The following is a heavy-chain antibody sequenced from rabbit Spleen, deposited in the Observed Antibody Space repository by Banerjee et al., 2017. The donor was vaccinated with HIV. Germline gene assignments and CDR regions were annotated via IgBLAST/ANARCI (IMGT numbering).Heavy chain of an antibody. Sequence: QEQLEESGGGLVQPEGSLTLACTASGFSFSSNWMCWVRQAPGKGLEWIACIDTNDGDTDYANWPKGRFTISKTSSTTVTLQVTSLTAADTATYFCARNYVNAFDPWGPGTLVTVS. D-gene: IGHD1-1*01. J-gene: IGHJ2*01. CDR1: GFSFSSNW. V-gene: IGHV1S45*01. CDR2: IDTNDGDT. CDR3: ARNYVNAFDP.